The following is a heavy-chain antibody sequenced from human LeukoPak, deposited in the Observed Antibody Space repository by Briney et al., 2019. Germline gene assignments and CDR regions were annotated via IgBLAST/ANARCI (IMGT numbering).Heavy chain of an antibody. V-gene: IGHV1-24*01. J-gene: IGHJ4*02. CDR3: ARRTIIGGGDCLDY. D-gene: IGHD2-21*02. CDR2: FDPEDGET. CDR1: GYTLTELS. Sequence: ASVKVSCKVSGYTLTELSMHWVRQAPGKGLEWMGGFDPEDGETIYAQKFQGRVTMTEDTSTDTAYMELSSLRAEDTAVYYCARRTIIGGGDCLDYWGPGTLVTVSS.